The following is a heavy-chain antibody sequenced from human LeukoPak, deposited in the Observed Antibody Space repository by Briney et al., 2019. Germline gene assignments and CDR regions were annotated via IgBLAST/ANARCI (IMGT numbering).Heavy chain of an antibody. CDR2: ISAYNGHT. J-gene: IGHJ6*02. V-gene: IGHV1-18*01. Sequence: GASVKVSCKASGYTFTDYGISWVRQAPGQGLEWMGCISAYNGHTNYAQNLQGRVTMTTDTSTTTAYMEVRSLRSDDTAVYYCARDREQWRANLYAMDVWGQGTTVTVSS. CDR1: GYTFTDYG. CDR3: ARDREQWRANLYAMDV. D-gene: IGHD6-19*01.